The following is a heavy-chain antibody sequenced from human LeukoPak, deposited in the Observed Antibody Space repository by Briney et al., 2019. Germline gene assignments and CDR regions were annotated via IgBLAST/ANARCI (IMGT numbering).Heavy chain of an antibody. Sequence: GGSLRLSCAASGFTFDDYGMIWARRAPGKGLEWVSGFNWNGGSIGYADSVKGRFPIHRENAKNSLYLQMHSLRAEGTALYYCARERDLGLYYFDYWGQGTLVSVSS. J-gene: IGHJ4*02. CDR2: FNWNGGSI. CDR3: ARERDLGLYYFDY. CDR1: GFTFDDYG. V-gene: IGHV3-20*04. D-gene: IGHD3-16*01.